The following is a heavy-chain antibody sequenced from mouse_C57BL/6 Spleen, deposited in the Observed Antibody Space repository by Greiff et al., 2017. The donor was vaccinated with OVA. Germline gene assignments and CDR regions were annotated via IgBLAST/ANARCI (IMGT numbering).Heavy chain of an antibody. J-gene: IGHJ4*01. CDR3: ARGELDSHVGAMDY. CDR2: IDPSDSET. V-gene: IGHV1-52*01. CDR1: GYTFTSYW. Sequence: VQLQQPGAELVRPGSSVKLSCKASGYTFTSYWMHWVKQRPIQGLEWIGNIDPSDSETHYNQKFKDKATLTVDKSSSTAYMPLSSLTSEDSAVYCCARGELDSHVGAMDYWGQGTSVTVSS. D-gene: IGHD1-3*01.